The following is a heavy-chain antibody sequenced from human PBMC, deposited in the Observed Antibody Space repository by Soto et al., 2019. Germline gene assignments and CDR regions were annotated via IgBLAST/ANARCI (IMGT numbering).Heavy chain of an antibody. Sequence: QVQLVESGGGLVKPGGSLRLSCAASGFTFSDYYMSWIRQAPGKGLEWVSYISSSGSTIYYADSVKGRFTISRDNAKNSLYLQMNSLRAEDTAVYYCARMGYYDFWSGYYPNYEIDYWGQGTLVTVSS. CDR2: ISSSGSTI. CDR3: ARMGYYDFWSGYYPNYEIDY. V-gene: IGHV3-11*01. CDR1: GFTFSDYY. J-gene: IGHJ4*02. D-gene: IGHD3-3*01.